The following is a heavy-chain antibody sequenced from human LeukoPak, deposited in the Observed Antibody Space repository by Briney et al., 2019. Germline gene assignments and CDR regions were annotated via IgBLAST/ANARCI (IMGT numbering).Heavy chain of an antibody. D-gene: IGHD5-24*01. J-gene: IGHJ4*02. CDR3: ARRAPHSRDGYDY. CDR1: GYSFTSYW. Sequence: GESLKISCKGSGYSFTSYWIGWVRQMPGKGLEWMGTINPADSDTRYSPSFQGQVTISADKSISTAYLQWSSLKASDTAMYYCARRAPHSRDGYDYWGQGTLVTVSS. CDR2: INPADSDT. V-gene: IGHV5-51*01.